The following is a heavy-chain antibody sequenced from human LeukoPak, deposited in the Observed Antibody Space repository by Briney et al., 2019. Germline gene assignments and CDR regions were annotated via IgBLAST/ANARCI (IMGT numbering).Heavy chain of an antibody. CDR2: ISDNGDRT. J-gene: IGHJ4*02. Sequence: GGSLRLSCAASGFSFRNYAMSWVRQAPGEGLEWVSGISDNGDRTYYADSVRGRFTISRDNSKNTLYVQMDSLRVEDTAVYYCAKIAPWGALTTTDGFDYWGQGALVTVSS. V-gene: IGHV3-23*01. CDR3: AKIAPWGALTTTDGFDY. CDR1: GFSFRNYA. D-gene: IGHD4-17*01.